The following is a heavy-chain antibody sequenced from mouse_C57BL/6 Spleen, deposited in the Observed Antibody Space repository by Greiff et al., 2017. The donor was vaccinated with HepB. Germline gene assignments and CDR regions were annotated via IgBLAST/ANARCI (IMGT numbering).Heavy chain of an antibody. V-gene: IGHV1-81*01. D-gene: IGHD1-1*01. J-gene: IGHJ2*01. CDR3: AHYYGSSYAYFDY. CDR2: IYPRSGNT. CDR1: GYTFTSYG. Sequence: QVQLQQSGAELARPGASVKLSCKASGYTFTSYGISWVKQRTGQGLEWIGEIYPRSGNTYYNEKFKGKATLTADKSSSTAYMELRSLTSEDSAVCFCAHYYGSSYAYFDYWGQGTTLTVSS.